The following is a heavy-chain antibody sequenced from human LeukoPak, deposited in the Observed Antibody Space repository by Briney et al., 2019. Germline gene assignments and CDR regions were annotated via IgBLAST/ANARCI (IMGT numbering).Heavy chain of an antibody. CDR3: AKEQNRHVSGSSFDY. V-gene: IGHV3-33*06. CDR2: IWYDGSNK. CDR1: GFTFGSYG. D-gene: IGHD3-10*01. J-gene: IGHJ4*02. Sequence: PGGSLRLSCAASGFTFGSYGMHWVRQAPGKGLEWVAIIWYDGSNKYYADSVKGRFTISRDNSKNTLYLQMNSLRAEDTAVYCCAKEQNRHVSGSSFDYWGQGTLLTVSS.